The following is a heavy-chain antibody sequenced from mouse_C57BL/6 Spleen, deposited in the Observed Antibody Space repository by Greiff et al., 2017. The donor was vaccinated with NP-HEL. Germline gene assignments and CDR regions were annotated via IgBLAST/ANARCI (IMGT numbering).Heavy chain of an antibody. Sequence: AAEGVDFSRYWMSWVRRAPGKGLEWIGEINPDSSTINYAPSLKDKFIISRDNAKNTLYLQMSKVRSEDTALYYCARGGYYGSREYFDVWGTGTTVTVSS. CDR1: GVDFSRYW. J-gene: IGHJ1*03. CDR2: INPDSSTI. CDR3: ARGGYYGSREYFDV. D-gene: IGHD1-1*01. V-gene: IGHV4-1*01.